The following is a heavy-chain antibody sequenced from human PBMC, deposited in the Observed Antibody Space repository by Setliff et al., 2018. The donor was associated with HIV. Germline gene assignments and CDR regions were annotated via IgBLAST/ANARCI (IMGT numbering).Heavy chain of an antibody. Sequence: SETLSLTCTASGGSMRSTSYYWGWVRQPPGKGLEWIGYIYYSGSTYYNPSLKSRVTISVDTSKNQFSLKLSSVTAADTAVYYCARGRSRWTYYNYYYMDVWGKGTTVTVSS. CDR1: GGSMRSTSYY. J-gene: IGHJ6*03. V-gene: IGHV4-39*07. CDR2: IYYSGST. CDR3: ARGRSRWTYYNYYYMDV. D-gene: IGHD6-13*01.